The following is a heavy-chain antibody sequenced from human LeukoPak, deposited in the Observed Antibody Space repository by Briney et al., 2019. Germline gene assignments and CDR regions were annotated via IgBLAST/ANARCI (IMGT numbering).Heavy chain of an antibody. Sequence: ASVEVSCKASGGTFSSYAISWVRQAPGQGLEWMGGIIPIFGTANYAQKFQGRVTITTDESTNTAYMALSSLRSEDTAVYYCARRPVGHCSSTSCYSGLDYWGQGTLVTVSS. CDR1: GGTFSSYA. J-gene: IGHJ4*02. CDR2: IIPIFGTA. CDR3: ARRPVGHCSSTSCYSGLDY. V-gene: IGHV1-69*05. D-gene: IGHD2-2*01.